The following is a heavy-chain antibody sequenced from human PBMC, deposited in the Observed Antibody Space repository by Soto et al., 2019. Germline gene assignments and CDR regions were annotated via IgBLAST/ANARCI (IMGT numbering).Heavy chain of an antibody. CDR2: IGSDGGSA. J-gene: IGHJ4*02. CDR3: ARDSRTLFETNRVRSDY. Sequence: PGGSLRLSCSASGFTFSTYSIHWVRQAPGKGLEYVSDIGSDGGSAYYADSVKGRFTISRDNSRNTLYLQMSFLRAEDTAVYYCARDSRTLFETNRVRSDYWGQGTLLTVSS. CDR1: GFTFSTYS. V-gene: IGHV3-64D*06. D-gene: IGHD2-2*01.